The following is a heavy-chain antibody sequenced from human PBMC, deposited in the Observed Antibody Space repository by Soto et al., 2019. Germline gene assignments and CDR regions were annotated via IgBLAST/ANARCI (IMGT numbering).Heavy chain of an antibody. D-gene: IGHD6-19*01. Sequence: EVQLLESGGGLVQPGGSLRLSCAASGFTFSSYGLNWVRQAPGKGLEWVSVISDSGGSTYYADSVKGRFTISKDNSKNTLSVLRSLLRAEDTAVYYCGGISVGSWGQGTLVTVSS. CDR2: ISDSGGST. CDR1: GFTFSSYG. CDR3: GGISVGS. J-gene: IGHJ5*02. V-gene: IGHV3-23*01.